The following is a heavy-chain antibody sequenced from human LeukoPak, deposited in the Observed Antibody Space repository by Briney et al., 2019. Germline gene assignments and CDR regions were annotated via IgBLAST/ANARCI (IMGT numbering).Heavy chain of an antibody. V-gene: IGHV4-39*01. CDR3: ARSFGYCDFWSGYSADY. D-gene: IGHD3-3*01. J-gene: IGHJ4*02. Sequence: SETLSLTCTVSGGSISSSSYYWGWIRRPPGKGLEWIGSIYYSGSTYYNPSLKSRVTISVDTSKNQFSLKLSSVTAADTAVYYCARSFGYCDFWSGYSADYWGQGTLVTVSS. CDR1: GGSISSSSYY. CDR2: IYYSGST.